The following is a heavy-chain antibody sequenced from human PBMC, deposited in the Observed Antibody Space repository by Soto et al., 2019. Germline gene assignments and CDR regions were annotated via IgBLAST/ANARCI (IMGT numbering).Heavy chain of an antibody. J-gene: IGHJ4*02. CDR3: ARDPQRRDGYNFDS. CDR2: ITKGGETT. D-gene: IGHD5-12*01. CDR1: GFIFTDYS. V-gene: IGHV3-11*01. Sequence: QVQLVESGGGLVEPGGSLRLSCADSGFIFTDYSLTWIRQAPGKGLEWISYITKGGETTQYADSVKGRFTISRDNAKKVLCLQMNSLRAEDTAVYYCARDPQRRDGYNFDSWGRGTLVTVSS.